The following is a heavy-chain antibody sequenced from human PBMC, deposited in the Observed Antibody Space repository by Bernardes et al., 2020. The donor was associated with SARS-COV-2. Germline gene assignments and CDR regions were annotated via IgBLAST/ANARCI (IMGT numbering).Heavy chain of an antibody. J-gene: IGHJ4*02. CDR1: GFTFSSYA. D-gene: IGHD3-3*01. Sequence: VGSLRLSCASSGFTFSSYAMSWIRQSPGKGLEWVSAISGSGGSTYYADCVKGRFTISRDNSKNTLYLQMNSLSAEDTAVYYCAKDPDYDFWSGYYFDYWGQGTLVTVSS. V-gene: IGHV3-23*01. CDR2: ISGSGGST. CDR3: AKDPDYDFWSGYYFDY.